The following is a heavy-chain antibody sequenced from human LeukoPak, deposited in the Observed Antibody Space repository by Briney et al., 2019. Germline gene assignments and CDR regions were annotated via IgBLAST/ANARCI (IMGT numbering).Heavy chain of an antibody. Sequence: PSQTLSLTCTVSGGSISSGGYYWSWLRQHPGKGLEWIGYIYYSGSTYYNPSLKSRVTISVDTSKNQFSLKLSSVTAADTAVYYCARTGYYDSSGYYYFDYWGQGTLVTVSS. CDR3: ARTGYYDSSGYYYFDY. CDR2: IYYSGST. CDR1: GGSISSGGYY. J-gene: IGHJ4*02. V-gene: IGHV4-31*03. D-gene: IGHD3-22*01.